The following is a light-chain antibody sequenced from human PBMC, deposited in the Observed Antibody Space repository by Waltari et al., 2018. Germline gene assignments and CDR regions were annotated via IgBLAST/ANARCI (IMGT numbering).Light chain of an antibody. Sequence: EIVLPQSPGTLSLSPGERATLPCRASQGVGKYFAGYQQRPGQAPRLLLDHASIRATGIPDRFSGSGYGTDFSLTISRLEPEDFAVYYCQKYDFLPATFGQGTTVEIK. J-gene: IGKJ1*01. CDR2: HAS. CDR1: QGVGKY. V-gene: IGKV3-20*01. CDR3: QKYDFLPAT.